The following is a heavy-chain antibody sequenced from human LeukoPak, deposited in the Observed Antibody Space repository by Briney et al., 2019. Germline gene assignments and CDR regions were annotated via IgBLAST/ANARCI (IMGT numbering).Heavy chain of an antibody. Sequence: SETLSLTCTVSGGSVSTTSYYWSWTRQPPGKGLEWIGYIYYTGTTNYNPSLKSRVTMSVDTSKNEFSLKLSSVTAADTAVYYCAGDMFGSGHFLPESPWGQGTLVTVSS. D-gene: IGHD3-10*01. CDR1: GGSVSTTSYY. CDR3: AGDMFGSGHFLPESP. J-gene: IGHJ5*02. CDR2: IYYTGTT. V-gene: IGHV4-61*01.